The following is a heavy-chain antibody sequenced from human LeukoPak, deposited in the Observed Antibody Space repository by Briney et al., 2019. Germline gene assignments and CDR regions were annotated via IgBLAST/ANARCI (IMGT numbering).Heavy chain of an antibody. CDR3: ARAPVPGYYDSSGYYLFDY. V-gene: IGHV4-39*07. J-gene: IGHJ4*02. Sequence: SETLSLTCTVSGGSISSSSYYWGWIRQPPGKGLEWIGSIYYSGSTYYNPSLKSRVTISVDTSKNQFSLRLSSVTAADTAVYYCARAPVPGYYDSSGYYLFDYWGQGTLVTVSS. CDR2: IYYSGST. CDR1: GGSISSSSYY. D-gene: IGHD3-22*01.